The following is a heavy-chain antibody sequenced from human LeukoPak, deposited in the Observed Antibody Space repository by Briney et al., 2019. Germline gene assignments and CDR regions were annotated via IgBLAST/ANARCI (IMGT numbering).Heavy chain of an antibody. CDR1: GGSISSYY. CDR2: IYYSGST. CDR3: AGLSGYLIEDYIDY. D-gene: IGHD3-10*01. Sequence: PSETLSLTCTVSGGSISSYYWSWIRQPPGKGLEWIGYIYYSGSTNYNPSLTSRVTISVETSKNQFSLKLSSVTAADTAVYYCAGLSGYLIEDYIDYWGQGTLVTVSS. V-gene: IGHV4-59*01. J-gene: IGHJ4*02.